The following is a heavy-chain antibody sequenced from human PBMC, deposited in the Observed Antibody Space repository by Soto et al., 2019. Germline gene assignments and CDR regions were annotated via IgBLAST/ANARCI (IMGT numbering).Heavy chain of an antibody. V-gene: IGHV3-74*01. CDR3: TRGPRPSSVGTGAF. CDR1: GFTFSMYW. J-gene: IGHJ4*02. Sequence: GGSLRLSCTASGFTFSMYWMHWVRQVPGKGPEWVSRISDDGSRADYADSVKGRFTISRDNAKNTLYLEMHVLRADDTAVYYCTRGPRPSSVGTGAFWGQGTLVTVSS. CDR2: ISDDGSRA. D-gene: IGHD3-10*01.